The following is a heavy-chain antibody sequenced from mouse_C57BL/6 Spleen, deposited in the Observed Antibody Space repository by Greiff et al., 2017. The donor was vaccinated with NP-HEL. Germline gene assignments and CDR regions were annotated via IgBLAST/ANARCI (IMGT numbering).Heavy chain of an antibody. J-gene: IGHJ3*01. CDR2: INPSTGGT. D-gene: IGHD2-4*01. Sequence: VHVKQSGPELVKPGASVKISCKASGYSFTGYYMNWVKQSPEKSLEWIGEINPSTGGTTYNQKFKAKATLTVDKSSSTAYMQLKCLTSEDSAVYYCARDFSDYMFAYWGKGTLVTVSA. V-gene: IGHV1-42*01. CDR1: GYSFTGYY. CDR3: ARDFSDYMFAY.